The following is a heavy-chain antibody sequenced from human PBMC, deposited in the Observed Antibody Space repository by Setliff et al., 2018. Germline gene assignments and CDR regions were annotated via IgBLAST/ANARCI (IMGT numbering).Heavy chain of an antibody. CDR1: GASISDSH. J-gene: IGHJ4*02. Sequence: SETLSLTCGVSGASISDSHWSWIRQPPGKGLEWIGHILTTGSTNYNPSLKSRIAISADTSRDRFSLRLTSVTAADTAIYYCARFCGTSNCQRAPLFDYWGQGILVTVSS. CDR3: ARFCGTSNCQRAPLFDY. CDR2: ILTTGST. D-gene: IGHD1-1*01. V-gene: IGHV4-4*08.